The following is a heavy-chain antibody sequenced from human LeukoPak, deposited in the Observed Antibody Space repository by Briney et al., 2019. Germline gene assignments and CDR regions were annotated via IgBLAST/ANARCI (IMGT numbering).Heavy chain of an antibody. CDR3: ARRLRTTVTTRAFDI. J-gene: IGHJ3*02. D-gene: IGHD4-11*01. V-gene: IGHV5-51*01. CDR1: GYSFTSYW. Sequence: PGGSLRLSCKGSGYSFTSYWICWVRQMPGKGLEWMGIIYPGDSDTRYSPSFQGQVTISADKSISTAYLQWSSLKASDTAMYYCARRLRTTVTTRAFDIWGEGTRVTVSS. CDR2: IYPGDSDT.